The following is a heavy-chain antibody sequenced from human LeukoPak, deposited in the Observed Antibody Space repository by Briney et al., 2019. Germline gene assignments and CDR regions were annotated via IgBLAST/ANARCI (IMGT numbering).Heavy chain of an antibody. CDR3: ARDYYDSFAFDI. V-gene: IGHV1-2*02. Sequence: ASVKVSCKASGYTFTGYYMHWVRQAPGQGLEWMGWINPNSGGTNYAQKFQGRVTMTRDTSISTAYMELSSLRSEDTAVYYCARDYYDSFAFDIWGQGTMVTVSS. J-gene: IGHJ3*02. CDR2: INPNSGGT. CDR1: GYTFTGYY. D-gene: IGHD3-22*01.